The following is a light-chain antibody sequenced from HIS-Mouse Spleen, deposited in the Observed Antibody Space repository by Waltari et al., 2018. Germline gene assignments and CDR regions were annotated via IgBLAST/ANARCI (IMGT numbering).Light chain of an antibody. Sequence: AIRMTQSPSSLSASTGVRVTITCRASQGFSSYLSLYQQKPGKAPKLLIYAASTLQSRVPSRFSGSGSGTDFTLTISCLQSEDFETYYCQQYYSYPFTFGPGTKVDIK. V-gene: IGKV1-8*01. CDR3: QQYYSYPFT. J-gene: IGKJ3*01. CDR2: AAS. CDR1: QGFSSY.